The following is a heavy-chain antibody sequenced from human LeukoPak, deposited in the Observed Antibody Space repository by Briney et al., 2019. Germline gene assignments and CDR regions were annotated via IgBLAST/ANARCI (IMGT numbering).Heavy chain of an antibody. Sequence: GGSLRLSCAASGFTFSSYAMHWVRQAPGKGLEYVSAISSNGGSTYYANSVKGRFTISRDNSKNTLYLQTGSLRAEDMAVYYCARDYRDPRLWGISGLIDYWGQGTLVTVSS. V-gene: IGHV3-64*01. CDR3: ARDYRDPRLWGISGLIDY. CDR2: ISSNGGST. D-gene: IGHD1-26*01. CDR1: GFTFSSYA. J-gene: IGHJ4*02.